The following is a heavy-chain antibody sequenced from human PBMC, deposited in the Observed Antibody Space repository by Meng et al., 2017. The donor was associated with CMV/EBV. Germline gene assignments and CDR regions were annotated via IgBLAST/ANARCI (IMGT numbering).Heavy chain of an antibody. D-gene: IGHD3-9*01. Sequence: GGSLRLSCKGSGYSFTSYWIGWVRQMPGKGLEWMEIIYPGDSDTRYSPSFQGQVTISADKSISTAYLQWSSLKASDTAMYYCARLGGAYYDILTGYYKGMDVWGQGTTVTVSS. CDR3: ARLGGAYYDILTGYYKGMDV. CDR1: GYSFTSYW. V-gene: IGHV5-51*01. J-gene: IGHJ6*02. CDR2: IYPGDSDT.